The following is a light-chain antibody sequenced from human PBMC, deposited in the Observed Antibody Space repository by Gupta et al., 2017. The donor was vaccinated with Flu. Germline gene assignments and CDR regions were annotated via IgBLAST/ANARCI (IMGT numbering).Light chain of an antibody. J-gene: IGKJ4*01. CDR1: EIINTY. Sequence: ITCRTSEIINTYLNWYQQKPGKAPKLLIYVASHLQSGVPSRFSGSGSGTDFTLTISNIQLEDFATYYCQQSQSTWLTFGGGTKVEI. CDR2: VAS. CDR3: QQSQSTWLT. V-gene: IGKV1-39*01.